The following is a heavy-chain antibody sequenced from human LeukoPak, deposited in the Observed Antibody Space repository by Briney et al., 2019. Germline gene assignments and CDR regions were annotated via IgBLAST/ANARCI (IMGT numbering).Heavy chain of an antibody. CDR1: GFTFSTYS. J-gene: IGHJ4*02. CDR2: ISSSGSYI. Sequence: GGSLRLSCAASGFTFSTYSMNWVRQAPGKGLEWVSSISSSGSYIYYADSVKGRFTISRDNAKSSLYLQMNSLRAEDTAVYYCANTRRYCSGGSCYYWGQGTLVTVSS. CDR3: ANTRRYCSGGSCYY. D-gene: IGHD2-15*01. V-gene: IGHV3-21*01.